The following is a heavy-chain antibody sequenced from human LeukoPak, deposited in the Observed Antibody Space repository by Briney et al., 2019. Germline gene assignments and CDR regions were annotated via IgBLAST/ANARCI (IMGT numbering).Heavy chain of an antibody. D-gene: IGHD3-3*01. V-gene: IGHV3-48*01. CDR3: ARVRGIAIFGVVISYMDV. CDR1: GFTFSSYS. J-gene: IGHJ6*03. CDR2: ISSSSSTI. Sequence: GGSLRLSCAASGFTFSSYSMNWVRQAPGKGLEWVSYISSSSSTIYYADSVKGRFTISRDNAKNSLYLQMNSLRAEDTAVYYCARVRGIAIFGVVISYMDVWGKGTTVTVSS.